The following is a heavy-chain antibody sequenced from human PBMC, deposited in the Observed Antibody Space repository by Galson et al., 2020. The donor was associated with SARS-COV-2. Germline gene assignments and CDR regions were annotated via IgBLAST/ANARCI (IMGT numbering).Heavy chain of an antibody. CDR3: ARGGWLRSDHYFDS. CDR2: IHYTGST. D-gene: IGHD5-12*01. J-gene: IGHJ4*02. V-gene: IGHV4-31*03. Sequence: SETLSLTCTVSGGSISGGTYYWSWIRQHPVKGLEWIGYIHYTGSTFHNPSLKSRVTISVDTSKNHFSLKLSSVTAADTAVYYCARGGWLRSDHYFDSWGQGTLVTVSS. CDR1: GGSISGGTYY.